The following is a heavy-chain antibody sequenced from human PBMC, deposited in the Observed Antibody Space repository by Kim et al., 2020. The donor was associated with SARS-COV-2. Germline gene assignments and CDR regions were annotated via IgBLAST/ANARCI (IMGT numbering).Heavy chain of an antibody. Sequence: SETLSLTCAGYGGSFSGYYWSWIRQPPGTGLEWIGEIYHSGSTNYNPSLKTRVTLSVDTSKNQFSLKLSSVTAADTAVYYCARASGRLFGVVITYDFDY. D-gene: IGHD3-3*01. CDR2: IYHSGST. CDR1: GGSFSGYY. CDR3: ARASGRLFGVVITYDFDY. J-gene: IGHJ4*01. V-gene: IGHV4-34*01.